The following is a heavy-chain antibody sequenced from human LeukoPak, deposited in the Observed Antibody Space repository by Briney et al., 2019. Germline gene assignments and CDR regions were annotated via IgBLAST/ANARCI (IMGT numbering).Heavy chain of an antibody. CDR1: GFTFSSYR. CDR2: INSDGSST. V-gene: IGHV3-74*01. D-gene: IGHD3-22*01. J-gene: IGHJ4*02. Sequence: PGGSLRLSCAASGFTFSSYRMHWVRQAPGKGLVWVSRINSDGSSTSYADSVKGRFTISRDNAKNTLYLQMNSLRAEDTAVYYCARESEPYYDSSGYYDYFDYWGQGTLVTVSS. CDR3: ARESEPYYDSSGYYDYFDY.